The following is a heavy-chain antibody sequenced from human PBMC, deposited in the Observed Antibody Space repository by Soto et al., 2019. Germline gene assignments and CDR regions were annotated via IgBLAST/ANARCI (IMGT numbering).Heavy chain of an antibody. CDR1: GGSFSGYY. J-gene: IGHJ5*02. CDR3: AREEGWFDP. CDR2: INHSGST. V-gene: IGHV4-34*01. Sequence: SETLSLTCAVYGGSFSGYYWSWIRQPPGKGLEWIGEINHSGSTNYNPSLKSRVTISVDTSKNQFSLKLSSVSAADTAVYYCAREEGWFDPWGQGTLVTVSS.